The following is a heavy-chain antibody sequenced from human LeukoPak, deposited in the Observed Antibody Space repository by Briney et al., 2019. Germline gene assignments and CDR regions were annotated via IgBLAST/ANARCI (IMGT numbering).Heavy chain of an antibody. D-gene: IGHD1-26*01. CDR1: GFTVSSNY. CDR3: ARAELTDDAFDI. Sequence: GSLRLSCAASGFTVSSNYMSWVRQAPGKGLEWVSVIFSGGNIYYADSVKGRFTISRDNSKNMLYLQMNSLRAEDTAVYYCARAELTDDAFDIWGQGTMVTVSS. J-gene: IGHJ3*02. V-gene: IGHV3-53*01. CDR2: IFSGGNI.